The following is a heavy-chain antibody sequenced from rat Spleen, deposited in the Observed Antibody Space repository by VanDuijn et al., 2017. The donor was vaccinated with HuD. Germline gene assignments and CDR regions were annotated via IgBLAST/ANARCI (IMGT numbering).Heavy chain of an antibody. CDR1: GFTFSNYY. J-gene: IGHJ2*01. D-gene: IGHD1-10*01. V-gene: IGHV5-27*01. Sequence: EVQLVESGGGLVQPGRSLKLSCAASGFTFSNYYMAWVRQAPKKGLEWVATITNTGGSTYYPDSVKGRFTISRDNAKSTLYLQMNSLRSEDTATYYCTSPYNNYVYWGQGVMVTVSS. CDR3: TSPYNNYVY. CDR2: ITNTGGST.